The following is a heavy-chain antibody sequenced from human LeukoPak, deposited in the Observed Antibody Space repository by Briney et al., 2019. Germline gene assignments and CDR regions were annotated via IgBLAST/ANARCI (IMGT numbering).Heavy chain of an antibody. CDR3: ARDRGYYGSSTGY. CDR1: GFTLSSYA. CDR2: ISYDGSNK. D-gene: IGHD3-10*01. Sequence: GQSLRLSCAVSGFTLSSYAMQWVRQVAGRVLEWVAVISYDGSNKYYGDFVKGRFTISRDNSKNTLYLQMNSLRAEDTAVYYCARDRGYYGSSTGYWGQGTLVTVSS. J-gene: IGHJ4*02. V-gene: IGHV3-30*04.